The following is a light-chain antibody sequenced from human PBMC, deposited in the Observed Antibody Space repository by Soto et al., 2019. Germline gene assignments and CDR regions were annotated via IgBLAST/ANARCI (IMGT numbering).Light chain of an antibody. CDR1: QSFRGL. Sequence: VFTQSPVTLSLSPGERATLSCRASQSFRGLLAWYQQKPGQAPRLLIYDAYNRATGIPPRFSGSGSGTDFTLTCSSREPEDSAVYYCQQRHMWPITFGEGTRLEIK. CDR2: DAY. V-gene: IGKV3-11*01. CDR3: QQRHMWPIT. J-gene: IGKJ5*01.